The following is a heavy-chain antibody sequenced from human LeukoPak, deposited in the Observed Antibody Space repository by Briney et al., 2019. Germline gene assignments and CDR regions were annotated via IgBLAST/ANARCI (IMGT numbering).Heavy chain of an antibody. Sequence: GASVKVSCKASGFTFTGYYIHWVRQAPGQGLEWMGWINPNSGGTNYAQKFQGRVTMTRDTSISTAYMELSRLRSDDTAVYYCATRTRYTSSWYFSLGDPDYWGQGTLVTVSS. D-gene: IGHD6-13*01. CDR2: INPNSGGT. CDR3: ATRTRYTSSWYFSLGDPDY. J-gene: IGHJ4*02. CDR1: GFTFTGYY. V-gene: IGHV1-2*02.